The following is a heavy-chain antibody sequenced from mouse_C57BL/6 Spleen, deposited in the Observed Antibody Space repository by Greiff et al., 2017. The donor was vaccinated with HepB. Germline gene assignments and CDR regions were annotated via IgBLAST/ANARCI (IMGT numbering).Heavy chain of an antibody. V-gene: IGHV1-59*01. CDR1: GYTFTSYW. J-gene: IGHJ2*01. CDR2: IDPSDSYT. D-gene: IGHD2-2*01. CDR3: ARVYYGYDG. Sequence: QVQLKQPGAELVRPGTSVKLSCKASGYTFTSYWMHWVKQRPVQGLEWIGVIDPSDSYTNYNQKFKGKATLTVDTSSSTAYMQLSSLTSEDSAVYYCARVYYGYDGWGQGTTLTVSS.